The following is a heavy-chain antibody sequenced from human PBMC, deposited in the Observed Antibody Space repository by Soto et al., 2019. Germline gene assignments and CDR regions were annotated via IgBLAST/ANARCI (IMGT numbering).Heavy chain of an antibody. CDR3: GKERSGTGWSVCNF. D-gene: IGHD6-19*01. CDR1: GFTFRDYA. Sequence: PGGSLRLSCAASGFTFRDYAMNWVRQVPGKGLEWVSDISGNGNDARYADSVKGRFSISRDNSRNTLYLHLNRLRVDDTAVYYCGKERSGTGWSVCNFWGQGTLVTVSS. J-gene: IGHJ4*02. CDR2: ISGNGNDA. V-gene: IGHV3-23*01.